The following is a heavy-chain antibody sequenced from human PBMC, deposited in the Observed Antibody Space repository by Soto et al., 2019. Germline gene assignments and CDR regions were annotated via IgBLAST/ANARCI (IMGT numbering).Heavy chain of an antibody. J-gene: IGHJ6*02. CDR1: GGTFSSYA. CDR2: IIPIFGTA. CDR3: ARVINWNYYYGMDV. D-gene: IGHD1-1*01. Sequence: QVQLVQSGAEVKKPGSSVKVSCKASGGTFSSYAISWVRQAPGQGLEWMGGIIPIFGTANYAQKFQGRVTMTADESTSTAYMELSSLRSEDTAVYYCARVINWNYYYGMDVWGQGTTVTVSS. V-gene: IGHV1-69*01.